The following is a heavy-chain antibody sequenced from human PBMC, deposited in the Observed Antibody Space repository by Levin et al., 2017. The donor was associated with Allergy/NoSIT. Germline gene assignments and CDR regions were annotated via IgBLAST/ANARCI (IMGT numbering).Heavy chain of an antibody. V-gene: IGHV3-30-3*01. J-gene: IGHJ6*02. Sequence: GGSLRLSCAGSGFTFSNYPMHWVRQAPGKGLEWVAFISFDANNEYYPDSVKGRFTISRDNSKNTLYLQMNSLRRGDTAVYYCAREDDSHWGMDVWGRGTTVTVSS. CDR2: ISFDANNE. CDR1: GFTFSNYP. CDR3: AREDDSHWGMDV. D-gene: IGHD2-15*01.